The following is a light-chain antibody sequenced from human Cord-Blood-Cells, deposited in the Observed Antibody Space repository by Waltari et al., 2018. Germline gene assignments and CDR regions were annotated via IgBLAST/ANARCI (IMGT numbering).Light chain of an antibody. CDR1: QSISSY. CDR2: AAS. CDR3: QQSYSTPGIGT. Sequence: DIQMTQSASSLSASAGDRVTTTCRASQSISSYLNWYQQKPGKAPKLLIYAASSLQSRVPSRFSGSGSGTDFTLTISSLQPEDFATYYCQQSYSTPGIGTFGQGTKVEIK. V-gene: IGKV1-39*01. J-gene: IGKJ1*01.